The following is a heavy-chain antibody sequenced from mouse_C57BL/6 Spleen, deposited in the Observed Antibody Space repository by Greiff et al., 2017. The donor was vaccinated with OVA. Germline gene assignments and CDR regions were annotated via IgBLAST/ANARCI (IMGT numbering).Heavy chain of an antibody. J-gene: IGHJ4*01. V-gene: IGHV1-19*01. CDR1: GYTFTDYY. D-gene: IGHD1-1*01. CDR3: ARTEYYGSSFYAMDY. Sequence: VQLQQSGPVLVKPGASVKMSCKASGYTFTDYYMNWVKQSHGKSLEWIGVINPYNGGTSYNQKFKGKATLTVDKSYSTADMELNSLTSEDSAVYYCARTEYYGSSFYAMDYWGQGTSVTVSS. CDR2: INPYNGGT.